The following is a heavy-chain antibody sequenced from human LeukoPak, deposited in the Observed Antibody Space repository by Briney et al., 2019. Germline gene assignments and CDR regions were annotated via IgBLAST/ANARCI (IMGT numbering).Heavy chain of an antibody. CDR1: GGSIWIATYS. V-gene: IGHV4-39*01. CDR3: ARRSTSGYYYFDY. Sequence: SETLSLTCTVSGGSIWIATYSWAWIRQPPGKGLEWIGTIHSSGSTYYHPSLESRVTISLDPSRTQSSLKLTSVTAADAAVYYCARRSTSGYYYFDYWGQGTRVTVSS. D-gene: IGHD2-2*01. CDR2: IHSSGST. J-gene: IGHJ4*02.